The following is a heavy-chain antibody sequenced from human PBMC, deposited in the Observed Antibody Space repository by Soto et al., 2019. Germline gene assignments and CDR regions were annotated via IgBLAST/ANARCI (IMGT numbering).Heavy chain of an antibody. J-gene: IGHJ6*02. D-gene: IGHD2-8*01. CDR2: IYYSGST. CDR3: ARDIMGTNYYYYGMDV. V-gene: IGHV4-59*01. Sequence: QVQLQESGPGLVKPSETLSLTCTVSGGSISSYYWSWIRQPPGKGLEWIGYIYYSGSTNYNPSLKSRVTISVDTSKNHFSLKLSSVTAADTAVYYCARDIMGTNYYYYGMDVWGQGTTVTVSS. CDR1: GGSISSYY.